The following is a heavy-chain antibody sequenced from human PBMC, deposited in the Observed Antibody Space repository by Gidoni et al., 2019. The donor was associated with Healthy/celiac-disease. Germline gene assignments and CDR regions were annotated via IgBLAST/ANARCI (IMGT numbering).Heavy chain of an antibody. CDR1: GFTFSSYW. J-gene: IGHJ4*02. Sequence: EVQLVESGGGLVQPGGSLRLSCAASGFTFSSYWMSWVRQAPGKGLEWVANIKQDGSEKYYVDSVKGRFTISRDNAKNSLYLQMNSLRAEDTAVYYCASIGWIQLFDYWGQGTLVTVSS. V-gene: IGHV3-7*03. CDR2: IKQDGSEK. CDR3: ASIGWIQLFDY. D-gene: IGHD5-18*01.